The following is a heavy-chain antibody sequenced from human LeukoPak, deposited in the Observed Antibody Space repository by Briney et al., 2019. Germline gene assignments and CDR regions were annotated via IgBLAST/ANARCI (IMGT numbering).Heavy chain of an antibody. Sequence: PWASVKVSCKASGYTFTSYDINWVRQATGQGLEWMGWMNPNSGNTGYAQKFQGRVTMTRNTSISTAYMELSSLRSEDTAVYYCARDGKIRYFDWLVVDYYYYYGMDVWGQGTTVTVSS. CDR1: GYTFTSYD. CDR3: ARDGKIRYFDWLVVDYYYYYGMDV. CDR2: MNPNSGNT. V-gene: IGHV1-8*01. J-gene: IGHJ6*02. D-gene: IGHD3-9*01.